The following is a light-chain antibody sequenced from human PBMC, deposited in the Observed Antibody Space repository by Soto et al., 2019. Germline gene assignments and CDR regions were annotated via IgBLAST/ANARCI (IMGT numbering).Light chain of an antibody. Sequence: AIQLTQSPSSLSASVGDRVTITCRASQDVRGALAWYQQKPGKAPKILIYDVSILESGVPTRFSGSGSGTDFTLTITSLQPVDFATYYCQQFNSYPITFGLGTRLEIK. CDR3: QQFNSYPIT. CDR2: DVS. CDR1: QDVRGA. V-gene: IGKV1-13*02. J-gene: IGKJ5*01.